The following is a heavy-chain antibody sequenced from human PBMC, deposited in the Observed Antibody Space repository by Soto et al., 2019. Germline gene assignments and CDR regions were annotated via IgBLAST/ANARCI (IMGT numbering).Heavy chain of an antibody. CDR2: ISYDGSNK. J-gene: IGHJ4*02. Sequence: QVQLVESGGGVVQPGRSLRLSCEASGFTFSSYGMHWVRQAPGKGLEWVEVISYDGSNKYYADSVKGRFTISRDNSKNTLYLQMNSLRAEDTAVYYCAKDPGGQAVALDYWGQGTLVTVSS. V-gene: IGHV3-30*18. CDR1: GFTFSSYG. CDR3: AKDPGGQAVALDY. D-gene: IGHD6-19*01.